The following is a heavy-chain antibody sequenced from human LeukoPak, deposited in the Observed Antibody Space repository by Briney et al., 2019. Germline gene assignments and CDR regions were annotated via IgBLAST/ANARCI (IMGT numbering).Heavy chain of an antibody. Sequence: SETLSLTCAVSGGSISSGGYYWGWIRQPPGKGLEWIGSIYYSGSTYYNPSLKSRVTISVDTSKNQFSLKLSSVTAADTAVYYCASRTYYYDSSGYFLEWGQGTLVTVSS. CDR3: ASRTYYYDSSGYFLE. D-gene: IGHD3-22*01. V-gene: IGHV4-39*01. J-gene: IGHJ4*02. CDR1: GGSISSGGYY. CDR2: IYYSGST.